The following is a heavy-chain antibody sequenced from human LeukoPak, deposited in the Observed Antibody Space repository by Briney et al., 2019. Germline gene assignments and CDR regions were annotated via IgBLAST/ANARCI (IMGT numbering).Heavy chain of an antibody. Sequence: PSETLSLTCTVSGGSISSGGYYWSWIRQHPGKGLEWIGYIYYSGSTYHNPSLKSRVTISVDTSKNQFSLKLSSVTAADTAVYYCARARYCSGGSCYWHFDLWGRGTLVTVSS. V-gene: IGHV4-31*03. CDR1: GGSISSGGYY. D-gene: IGHD2-15*01. J-gene: IGHJ2*01. CDR2: IYYSGST. CDR3: ARARYCSGGSCYWHFDL.